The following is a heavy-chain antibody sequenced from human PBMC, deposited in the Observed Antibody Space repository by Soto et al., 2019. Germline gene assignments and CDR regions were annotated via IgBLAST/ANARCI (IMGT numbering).Heavy chain of an antibody. CDR1: GGSISSYY. V-gene: IGHV4-59*08. Sequence: QVQLQESGPGLVKPSETLSLTCSVSGGSISSYYWSWIRQPPGKGLEWIGFIYYSGSTKYNPSLKNRVTRSVDTSKNQFSLKLSSLTAADTAVYHSSRHRNRGYDLRPFDYWGQGILVTVSS. CDR3: SRHRNRGYDLRPFDY. J-gene: IGHJ4*02. CDR2: IYYSGST. D-gene: IGHD5-12*01.